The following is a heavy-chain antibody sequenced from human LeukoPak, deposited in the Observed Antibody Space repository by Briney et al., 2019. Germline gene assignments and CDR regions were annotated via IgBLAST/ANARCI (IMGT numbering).Heavy chain of an antibody. V-gene: IGHV3-9*03. CDR2: ISWNGGMI. D-gene: IGHD1-7*01. J-gene: IGHJ3*02. CDR1: GFTFDDYA. Sequence: GRSLRLSCAASGFTFDDYAMHWVRQAPGKGLEWVSGISWNGGMIAYADSVKGRFTISRDNAKNSLYLQMNSLRAEDMALYYCASSSSTGITGTTGDAFDIWGQGTMVTVSS. CDR3: ASSSSTGITGTTGDAFDI.